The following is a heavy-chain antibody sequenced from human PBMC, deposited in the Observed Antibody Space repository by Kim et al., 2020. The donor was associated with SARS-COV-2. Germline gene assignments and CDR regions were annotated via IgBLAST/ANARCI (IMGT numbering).Heavy chain of an antibody. CDR2: ISYDGSNK. CDR3: ARGMGYYYYYGMDV. V-gene: IGHV3-30*04. Sequence: GGSLRLSCAASGFTFSSYAMHWVRQAPGKGLEWVAVISYDGSNKYYADSVKGRFTISRDNSKNTLYLQMNSLRAEDTAVYYCARGMGYYYYYGMDVWGQG. D-gene: IGHD2-8*01. J-gene: IGHJ6*02. CDR1: GFTFSSYA.